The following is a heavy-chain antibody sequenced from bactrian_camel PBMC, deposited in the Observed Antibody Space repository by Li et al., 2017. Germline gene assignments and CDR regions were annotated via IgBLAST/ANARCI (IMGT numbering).Heavy chain of an antibody. CDR3: AADTPYLSLGCGTWREDFAY. D-gene: IGHD2*01. CDR1: DIRASIGC. CDR2: ITATSGRT. V-gene: IGHV3S53*01. Sequence: QVQLVESGGGSVQAGGSLRLSCAPSDIRASIGCMGWFRRAPGKGREGVAAITATSGRTDVADSVKGRFTISKDNAKNTLYLQMNSLEPEDTAVYTCAADTPYLSLGCGTWREDFAYWGQGTQVTVS. J-gene: IGHJ6*01.